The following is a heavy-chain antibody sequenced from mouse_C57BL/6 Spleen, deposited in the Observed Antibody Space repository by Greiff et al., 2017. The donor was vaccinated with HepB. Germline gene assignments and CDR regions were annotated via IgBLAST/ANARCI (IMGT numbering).Heavy chain of an antibody. CDR2: IYPGDGDT. D-gene: IGHD1-1*01. CDR1: GYAFSSSW. J-gene: IGHJ1*03. V-gene: IGHV1-82*01. Sequence: QVQLQQSGPELVKPGASVKISCKASGYAFSSSWMNWVKQRPGKGLEWIGRIYPGDGDTNYNGKFKGKATLTADKSSSTAYMQLSSLTSEDSAVYFCARALLLRQGYFDVWGTGTTVTVSS. CDR3: ARALLLRQGYFDV.